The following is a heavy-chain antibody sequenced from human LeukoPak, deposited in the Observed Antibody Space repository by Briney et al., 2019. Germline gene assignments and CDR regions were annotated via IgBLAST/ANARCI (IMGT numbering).Heavy chain of an antibody. CDR1: GFTFSSYA. CDR2: IHKDGSAK. Sequence: GGSLRLSCAASGFTFSSYAMSWVRQAPGKGLEWVANIHKDGSAKRYVDSVKGRFTISRDNAKSSLYLQMNSLRVEDTAVYYCARDRGFGADLSWGQGSLVTVSS. D-gene: IGHD3-10*01. J-gene: IGHJ5*02. CDR3: ARDRGFGADLS. V-gene: IGHV3-7*01.